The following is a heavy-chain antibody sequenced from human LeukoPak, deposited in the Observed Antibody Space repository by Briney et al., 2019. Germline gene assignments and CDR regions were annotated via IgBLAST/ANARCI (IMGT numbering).Heavy chain of an antibody. J-gene: IGHJ4*02. Sequence: SEALSLTCTVSGGSISSSSSYWGWNRQPPGKGLECICIIYYSGSTYYNPSLKSRVTISVDTSKNQFSLKLNSVTAADTAVYYCARQVRDSSGYCKASYFDYWGQGTLVTVSS. CDR1: GGSISSSSSY. CDR3: ARQVRDSSGYCKASYFDY. D-gene: IGHD3-22*01. V-gene: IGHV4-39*01. CDR2: IYYSGST.